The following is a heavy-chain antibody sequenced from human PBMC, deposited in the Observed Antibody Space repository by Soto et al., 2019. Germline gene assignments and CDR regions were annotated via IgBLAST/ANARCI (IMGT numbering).Heavy chain of an antibody. CDR2: ISYDGSNK. J-gene: IGHJ4*02. CDR1: GFTFSSYG. CDR3: AKADYGDYENITAFDY. D-gene: IGHD4-17*01. V-gene: IGHV3-30*18. Sequence: PGGSLRLSCAASGFTFSSYGMHWVRQAPGKGLEWVAVISYDGSNKYYADSVKGRFTISRDNSKNTLYLQMNSLRAEDTAVYYCAKADYGDYENITAFDYWGQGTLVTVSS.